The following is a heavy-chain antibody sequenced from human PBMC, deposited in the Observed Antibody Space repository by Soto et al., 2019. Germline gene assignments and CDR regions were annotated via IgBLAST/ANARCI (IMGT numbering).Heavy chain of an antibody. V-gene: IGHV3-7*01. D-gene: IGHD3-10*01. CDR1: GFSLSSYW. CDR2: MNQDGSES. Sequence: EVQLVESGGGLVQPGGSLRLSCAASGFSLSSYWMSWVRQAPGKGLEWVANMNQDGSESDYVGSVKGRFTFTRDNAKNSLYLQMNSLRADDTAVYYCARRSTSAGRRYLACWGQGTLVTVSS. CDR3: ARRSTSAGRRYLAC. J-gene: IGHJ4*02.